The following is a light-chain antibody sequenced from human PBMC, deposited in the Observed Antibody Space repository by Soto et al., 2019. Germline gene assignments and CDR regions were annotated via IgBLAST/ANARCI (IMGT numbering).Light chain of an antibody. CDR1: RSVSSSY. CDR2: DAS. V-gene: IGKV3D-20*01. J-gene: IGKJ1*01. CDR3: QQYGSSPPT. Sequence: IVLTQSPATLSLSPGERATLSCGASRSVSSSYLAWYQQKPGLAPRLLIYDASSRATGIPDRFSGSGSGTDFTLTVSRLEPEDFAVYYCQQYGSSPPTFGQGTKVDIK.